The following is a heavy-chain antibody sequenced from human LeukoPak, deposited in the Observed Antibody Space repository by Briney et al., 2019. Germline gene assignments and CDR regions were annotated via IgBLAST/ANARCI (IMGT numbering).Heavy chain of an antibody. J-gene: IGHJ3*02. CDR2: IKQDGREK. CDR1: GFTFSSYW. Sequence: PGGSLRLSCAASGFTFSSYWMSWVRQAPGKGLEWVANIKQDGREKYYVDSVKGRFTISRDNAKNSLYLQMNSLRAEDTAVYYCASVTKSDAFDIWGQGTMVTDSS. CDR3: ASVTKSDAFDI. D-gene: IGHD4-17*01. V-gene: IGHV3-7*01.